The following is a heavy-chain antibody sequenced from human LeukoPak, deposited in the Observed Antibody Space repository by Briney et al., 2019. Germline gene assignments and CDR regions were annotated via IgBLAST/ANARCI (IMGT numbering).Heavy chain of an antibody. D-gene: IGHD1-26*01. V-gene: IGHV3-7*05. Sequence: PGGSLRLSCAASGFSFSDYWMTWVRQAPGKGLEWVANLNQDGSDQYYVDSVEGRFTISRGNAKNSLYLQMDSLRVEDTAVYFCAKEVGAESWGQGTLVTVSS. CDR2: LNQDGSDQ. CDR3: AKEVGAES. CDR1: GFSFSDYW. J-gene: IGHJ4*02.